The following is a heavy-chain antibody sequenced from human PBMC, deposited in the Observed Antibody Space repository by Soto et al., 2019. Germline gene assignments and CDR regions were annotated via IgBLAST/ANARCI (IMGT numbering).Heavy chain of an antibody. CDR1: GFTFSDYW. CDR2: IRQDGGDE. CDR3: ARPRGYVSGYAYYCDY. J-gene: IGHJ4*02. V-gene: IGHV3-7*03. Sequence: EVQVVESGGGLVQPGVSLRLSCAVSGFTFSDYWMTWVRQPPGKGLEWVANIRQDGGDENYVDSVKGRFTVSRDNTNNSLYLQMNNPRPDDKAIYYCARPRGYVSGYAYYCDYWGQGTLVTVSS. D-gene: IGHD5-18*01.